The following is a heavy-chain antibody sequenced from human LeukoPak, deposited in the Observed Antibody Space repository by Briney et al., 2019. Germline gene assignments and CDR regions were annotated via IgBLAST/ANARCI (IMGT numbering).Heavy chain of an antibody. CDR3: AKDLGGLTIFGVALDY. V-gene: IGHV3-30*02. CDR2: IRYDGSNK. Sequence: PGGSLRLSCAASGFTFSSYGMHWVRQAPGKGLEWVAFIRYDGSNKYYADSVKGRFTISRDNSKNTLYLQMNSLRDEDTAVYYCAKDLGGLTIFGVALDYWGQGTLVTVSS. CDR1: GFTFSSYG. J-gene: IGHJ4*02. D-gene: IGHD3-3*01.